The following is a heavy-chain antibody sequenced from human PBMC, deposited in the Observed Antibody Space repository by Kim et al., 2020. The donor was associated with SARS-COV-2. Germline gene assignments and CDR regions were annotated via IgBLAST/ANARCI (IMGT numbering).Heavy chain of an antibody. Sequence: GGSLRLSCAASGFTFSSYGMHWVRQAPGKGLEWVAVISYDGSNKYYADSVKGRFTISRDNSKNTLYLQMNSLRAEDTAVYYCATGKIGWPTPYWGQGTLVTVSP. D-gene: IGHD2-15*01. CDR3: ATGKIGWPTPY. V-gene: IGHV3-30*03. CDR2: ISYDGSNK. CDR1: GFTFSSYG. J-gene: IGHJ4*02.